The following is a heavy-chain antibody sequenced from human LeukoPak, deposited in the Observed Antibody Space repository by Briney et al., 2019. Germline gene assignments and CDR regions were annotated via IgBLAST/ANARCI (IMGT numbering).Heavy chain of an antibody. CDR2: ISYDGSNE. V-gene: IGHV3-30*04. CDR1: GFSFSSYA. J-gene: IGHJ5*02. D-gene: IGHD6-19*01. CDR3: ARDSSGSYNWFDP. Sequence: GRSLRLSCAASGFSFSSYAMHWVRQAPGKGLEWVAVISYDGSNEYYPDPVKGRFTISRDNSKNTLYLQMNSLRAEDTAVYYCARDSSGSYNWFDPWGQGTLVTVSS.